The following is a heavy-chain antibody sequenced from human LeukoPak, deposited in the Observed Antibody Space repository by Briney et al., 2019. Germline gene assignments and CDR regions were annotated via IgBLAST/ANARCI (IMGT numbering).Heavy chain of an antibody. V-gene: IGHV3-11*06. CDR1: GFTFSDYY. CDR3: ARPYSGSYYFFDY. J-gene: IGHJ4*02. D-gene: IGHD1-26*01. CDR2: ISISSSYT. Sequence: GGSLRLSYAASGFTFSDYYMSWIRQAPGKGLEWVSYISISSSYTNYADSVKGRFTISRDNAKNSLYLQMNSLRAEDTAVYYCARPYSGSYYFFDYWGQGTLVTVSS.